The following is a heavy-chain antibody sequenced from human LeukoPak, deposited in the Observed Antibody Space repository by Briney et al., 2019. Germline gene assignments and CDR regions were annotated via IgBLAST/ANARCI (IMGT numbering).Heavy chain of an antibody. CDR3: ATNSGGVQLWSSAGDAFDI. CDR1: GFTVSSNY. D-gene: IGHD5-18*01. Sequence: PGRSLRLSCAASGFTVSSNYMSWVRQAPGKGLEWVSVIYSGGSTYYADSVKGRFTISRDNSKNTLYLQMNSLRAEDTAVYYCATNSGGVQLWSSAGDAFDIWGQGTMVTVSS. V-gene: IGHV3-53*01. CDR2: IYSGGST. J-gene: IGHJ3*02.